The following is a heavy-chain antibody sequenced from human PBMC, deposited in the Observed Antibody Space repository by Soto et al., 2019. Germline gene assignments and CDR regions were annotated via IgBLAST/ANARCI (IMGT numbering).Heavy chain of an antibody. V-gene: IGHV4-31*03. CDR1: GGSISSGGYY. CDR3: ARWGLEVTTLRVLLPNNWFDP. D-gene: IGHD4-17*01. Sequence: QVQLQESGPGLVKPSQTLSLTCTVSGGSISSGGYYWSWIRQHPGKGLEWIGYIYYSGSTYYNPSLKSRVTISVDTSKNQFSLKLSSVTAADTAVYYCARWGLEVTTLRVLLPNNWFDPWGQGTLVTVSS. J-gene: IGHJ5*02. CDR2: IYYSGST.